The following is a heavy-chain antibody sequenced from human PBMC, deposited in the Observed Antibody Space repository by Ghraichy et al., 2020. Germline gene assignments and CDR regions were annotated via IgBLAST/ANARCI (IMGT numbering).Heavy chain of an antibody. V-gene: IGHV3-7*03. CDR3: TRLPLMTGDFDY. CDR2: IKEDGSDK. J-gene: IGHJ4*02. CDR1: GFTFSNYW. D-gene: IGHD3-9*01. Sequence: GGSLRLSCAVSGFTFSNYWMTWVRQAPGKGLEWVANIKEDGSDKYYVDSVKGRFTISRDNAKNSLYLQMNSLRAEDTAVYYCTRLPLMTGDFDYWGQGTRFTVSS.